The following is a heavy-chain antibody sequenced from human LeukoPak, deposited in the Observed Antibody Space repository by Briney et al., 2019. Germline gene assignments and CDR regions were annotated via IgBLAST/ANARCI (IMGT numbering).Heavy chain of an antibody. CDR3: ARVFTMVRRVDAFDI. CDR1: GGSISSYY. Sequence: SETLSLTCTVSGGSISSYYWSWIRQPPGKGLEWIGYIYYSGSTNYNPSLKSRVTISVDTSRNQFSLKLSSVTAADTAVYYCARVFTMVRRVDAFDIWGQGTMVTVSS. D-gene: IGHD3-10*01. V-gene: IGHV4-59*01. J-gene: IGHJ3*02. CDR2: IYYSGST.